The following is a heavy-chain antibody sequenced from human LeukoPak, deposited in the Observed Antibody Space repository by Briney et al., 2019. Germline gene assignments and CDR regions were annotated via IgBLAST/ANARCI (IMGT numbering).Heavy chain of an antibody. CDR2: IRNDGSNE. Sequence: PGGSLGLSCAASGFTFRDYGMHWIRQAPGKGLEWVAFIRNDGSNEYYPDSVKGRFTISRDNSRNTLYLQMNSLRDEDTAVYYCAKGGSASHNWFDPWGQGTLVTVSS. CDR1: GFTFRDYG. V-gene: IGHV3-30*02. CDR3: AKGGSASHNWFDP. J-gene: IGHJ5*02. D-gene: IGHD2-15*01.